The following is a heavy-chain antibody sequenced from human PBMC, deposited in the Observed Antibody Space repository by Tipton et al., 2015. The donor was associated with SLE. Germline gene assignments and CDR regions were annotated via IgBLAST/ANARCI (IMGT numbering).Heavy chain of an antibody. CDR1: GFTFSSYG. CDR2: IRYDGSNK. Sequence: SLRLSCAASGFTFSSYGMHWVRQAPGKGLEWVAFIRYDGSNKYYADSVKGQFTISRDNSKNTLYLQMNSLRAEDTAVYYCAKGYWGADWFDPWGQGTLVTVSS. J-gene: IGHJ5*02. D-gene: IGHD7-27*01. V-gene: IGHV3-30*02. CDR3: AKGYWGADWFDP.